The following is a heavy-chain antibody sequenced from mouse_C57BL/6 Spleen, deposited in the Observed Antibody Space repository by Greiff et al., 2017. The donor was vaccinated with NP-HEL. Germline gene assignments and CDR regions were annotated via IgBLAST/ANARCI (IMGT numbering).Heavy chain of an antibody. CDR3: ASRITTVVAPFDY. Sequence: VKLQESGAELARPGASVKLSCKASGYTFTSYGISWVKQRTGQGLEWIGEIYPRSGNTYYNEKFKGKATLTADKSSSTAYMELRSLTSEDSAVYFCASRITTVVAPFDYWGQGTTLTVSS. V-gene: IGHV1-81*01. CDR2: IYPRSGNT. D-gene: IGHD1-1*01. J-gene: IGHJ2*01. CDR1: GYTFTSYG.